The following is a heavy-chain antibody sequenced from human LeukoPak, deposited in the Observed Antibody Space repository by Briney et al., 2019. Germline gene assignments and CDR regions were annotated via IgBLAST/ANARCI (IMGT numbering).Heavy chain of an antibody. Sequence: TGGSLRLSCEASGFTFSRYAMIWVRQAPGKGLEWVSGSSGSGGITSYADSVKGRFTISRDNSKNTLYLQMKSLRAEDTALYYCVKGGTESYHYYGMDVWGQGTTVTVSS. CDR2: SSGSGGIT. CDR1: GFTFSRYA. V-gene: IGHV3-23*01. J-gene: IGHJ6*02. CDR3: VKGGTESYHYYGMDV. D-gene: IGHD1-26*01.